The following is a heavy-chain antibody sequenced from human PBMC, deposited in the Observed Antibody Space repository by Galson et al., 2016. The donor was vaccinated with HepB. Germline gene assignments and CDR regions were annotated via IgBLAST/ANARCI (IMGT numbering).Heavy chain of an antibody. V-gene: IGHV2-5*02. CDR2: IDWEDDN. D-gene: IGHD3-22*01. CDR1: GFSLSTRGVG. CDR3: AHRPGGYDSSGYYYHDAFDM. J-gene: IGHJ3*02. Sequence: PALVKPTQTLTLTCTVSGFSLSTRGVGVGWIRQPPGKALEWLALIDWEDDNRYSPSLKNRLTITRDTSKNQVVLKMTNMDPVDTATYYCAHRPGGYDSSGYYYHDAFDMWGQWTMVTVS.